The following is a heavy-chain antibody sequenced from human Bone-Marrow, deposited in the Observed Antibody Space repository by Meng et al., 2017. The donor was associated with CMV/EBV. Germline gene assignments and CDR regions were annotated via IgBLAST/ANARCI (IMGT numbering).Heavy chain of an antibody. CDR3: ARELDDFWSGYYPLAP. V-gene: IGHV3-48*04. CDR1: GFTVSSNY. Sequence: GESLKISCAASGFTVSSNYMSWVRQAPGKGLEWVSYISSSSSTIYYADSVKGRFTISRDNAKNSLYLQMNSLRAEDTAVYYCARELDDFWSGYYPLAPWGQGHLVNVSS. D-gene: IGHD3-3*01. CDR2: ISSSSSTI. J-gene: IGHJ5*02.